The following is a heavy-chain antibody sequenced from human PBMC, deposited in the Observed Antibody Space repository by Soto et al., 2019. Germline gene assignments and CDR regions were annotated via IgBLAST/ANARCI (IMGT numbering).Heavy chain of an antibody. V-gene: IGHV3-9*01. CDR3: ATDHYGSAIYGMDV. CDR1: GFTFDDYA. D-gene: IGHD3-10*01. CDR2: ITWNSGTI. Sequence: DVQLVESGGGLVQPGRSLRLSCAASGFTFDDYAMHWVRQTTGKGLEWVSGITWNSGTIAYADSVKGRSTISRENGKNSLYLQMTSRRPGDPSLYTVATDHYGSAIYGMDVWGQGTTVTVSS. J-gene: IGHJ6*02.